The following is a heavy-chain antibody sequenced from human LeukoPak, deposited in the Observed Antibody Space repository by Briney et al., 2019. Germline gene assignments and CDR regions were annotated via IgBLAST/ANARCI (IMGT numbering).Heavy chain of an antibody. J-gene: IGHJ6*02. Sequence: GGSLRLSCAASGFTFSSYAMHWVRQAPGKGLEWVAVISYDGSNKYYTDSVKGRFTISRDNSKNTLYLQMNSLRAEDTAVYYCARQLLWFGDTEAPHYYYGMDVWGQGTTVTVSS. CDR1: GFTFSSYA. CDR2: ISYDGSNK. V-gene: IGHV3-30-3*01. D-gene: IGHD3-10*01. CDR3: ARQLLWFGDTEAPHYYYGMDV.